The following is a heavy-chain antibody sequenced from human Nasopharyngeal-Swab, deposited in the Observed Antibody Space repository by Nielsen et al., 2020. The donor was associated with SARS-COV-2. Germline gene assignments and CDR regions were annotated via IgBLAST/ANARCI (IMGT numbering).Heavy chain of an antibody. CDR1: GYTFSNHW. V-gene: IGHV5-51*01. D-gene: IGHD6-13*01. CDR3: ARRFYGAGSGQGYYI. CDR2: IYPGDSDT. Sequence: GESLKISCKGSGYTFSNHWIDWVRQMPGKGLEWMGMIYPGDSDTRYSPSFQGQVTISVDKSISTAYLQWRSLKATDTAIYYCARRFYGAGSGQGYYIWGRGTVVTVSS. J-gene: IGHJ3*02.